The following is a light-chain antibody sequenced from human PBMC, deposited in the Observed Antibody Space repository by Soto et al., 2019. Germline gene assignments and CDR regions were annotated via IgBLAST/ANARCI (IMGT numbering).Light chain of an antibody. CDR2: GAS. Sequence: IVMTQSPATLSVSPGERATLSCRASQSVSSNLAWYQQKPGRAPRLLIYGASTRATGIPARFSGSGSGTEFTLTISSLQSEDFAVYYCQQYNNWPSLTFGGGTKVDNK. J-gene: IGKJ4*01. CDR3: QQYNNWPSLT. V-gene: IGKV3-15*01. CDR1: QSVSSN.